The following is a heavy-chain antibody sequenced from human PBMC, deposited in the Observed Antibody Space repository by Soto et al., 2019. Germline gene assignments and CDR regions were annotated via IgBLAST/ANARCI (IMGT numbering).Heavy chain of an antibody. V-gene: IGHV1-3*01. Sequence: GASVKVSCKASGYTFTSYAMHWVRQAPGQRLEWMGWINAGNGNTKYSQKFQGRVTITRDTSASTAYMELSSLRSEDTAVYDCATGISLYKWFDPWGQGTLVTSPQ. CDR3: ATGISLYKWFDP. D-gene: IGHD6-13*01. CDR1: GYTFTSYA. CDR2: INAGNGNT. J-gene: IGHJ5*02.